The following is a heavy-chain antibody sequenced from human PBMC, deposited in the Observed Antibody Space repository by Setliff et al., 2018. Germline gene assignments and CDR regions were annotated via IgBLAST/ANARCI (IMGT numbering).Heavy chain of an antibody. Sequence: ASVKVSCKASGYTFTRHGINWLRQAPGQGLEWLGWISPYNGNTKYAQTVQDRIRMTTDTSTGTSYMELSSLRSDDTAVYFCARSSDSGYYHQRDAFDIWGQGTRVTVSS. CDR3: ARSSDSGYYHQRDAFDI. D-gene: IGHD3-3*01. CDR1: GYTFTRHG. J-gene: IGHJ3*02. V-gene: IGHV1-18*04. CDR2: ISPYNGNT.